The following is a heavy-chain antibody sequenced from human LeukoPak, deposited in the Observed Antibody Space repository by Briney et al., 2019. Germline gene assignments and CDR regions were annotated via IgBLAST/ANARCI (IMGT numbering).Heavy chain of an antibody. CDR2: LNPNSGGT. J-gene: IGHJ2*01. Sequence: ASVKVSCKASGYTFSGYYVHWVRQAPGQGLEWMGWLNPNSGGTNSAQKFQGRVTMTRDTSITTAYMELSRLRSDDTAVYYCTRALTTVATWMYLWGRGTLVTVSS. D-gene: IGHD4-17*01. CDR3: TRALTTVATWMYL. V-gene: IGHV1-2*02. CDR1: GYTFSGYY.